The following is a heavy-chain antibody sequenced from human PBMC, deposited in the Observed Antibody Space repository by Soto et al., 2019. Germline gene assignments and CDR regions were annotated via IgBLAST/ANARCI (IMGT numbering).Heavy chain of an antibody. D-gene: IGHD3-22*01. Sequence: PGGSLRLSCAASGFTVSSNYMIWVRQAPGKGLEWVSFIYADGTTYYADSVKGRFTISRDTSKNTLFLQMNTLRVEDTAVYYCTGEVDYFYRIGYSYYFDYGGQG. CDR3: TGEVDYFYRIGYSYYFDY. CDR1: GFTVSSNY. CDR2: IYADGTT. J-gene: IGHJ4*02. V-gene: IGHV3-53*01.